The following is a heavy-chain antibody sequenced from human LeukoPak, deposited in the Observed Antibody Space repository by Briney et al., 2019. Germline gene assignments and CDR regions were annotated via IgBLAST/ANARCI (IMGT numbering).Heavy chain of an antibody. J-gene: IGHJ4*02. Sequence: GGSLRLSCAASGFTFSSYGMHWVRQAPGKGLEWVAVISYDGSNKYYADSVKGRFTISRDNSKNTLYLQMNSLRAEDTAVYYCARDSSSWSWGFDYWGQGTLVTVSS. V-gene: IGHV3-30*03. D-gene: IGHD6-13*01. CDR1: GFTFSSYG. CDR2: ISYDGSNK. CDR3: ARDSSSWSWGFDY.